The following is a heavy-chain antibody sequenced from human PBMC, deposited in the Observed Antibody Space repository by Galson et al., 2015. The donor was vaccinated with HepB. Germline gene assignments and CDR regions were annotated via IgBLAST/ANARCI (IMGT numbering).Heavy chain of an antibody. V-gene: IGHV5-51*03. CDR2: IFPSDSDT. D-gene: IGHD2-15*01. CDR3: SRLSCSGGSCYFDY. CDR1: GYSFTNYW. Sequence: QSGAEVKKPGESLKISCQGFGYSFTNYWIGWVRQMPGKGLKWMGMIFPSDSDTRYSLSFQGQVTFSAPKSISTAYLQWSSLKSSDTAMYYCSRLSCSGGSCYFDYWGQGTLVTVSS. J-gene: IGHJ4*02.